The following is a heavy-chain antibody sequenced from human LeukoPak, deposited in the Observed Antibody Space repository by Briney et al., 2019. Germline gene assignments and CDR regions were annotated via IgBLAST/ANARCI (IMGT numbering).Heavy chain of an antibody. D-gene: IGHD3-3*01. J-gene: IGHJ4*02. CDR1: GFTFSSYA. Sequence: PGGSLRLSCAASGFTFSSYAMSWVRQAPGKGLEWVSAISGSGGSTYYADSVKGRFTISRDNSKNTLYLQMNSLRAKDTAVYYCAKGYDFWSGYYRWFPGNYFDYWGQGTLVTVSS. CDR2: ISGSGGST. CDR3: AKGYDFWSGYYRWFPGNYFDY. V-gene: IGHV3-23*01.